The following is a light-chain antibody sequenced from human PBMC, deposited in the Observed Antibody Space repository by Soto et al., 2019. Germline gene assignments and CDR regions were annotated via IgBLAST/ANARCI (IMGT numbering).Light chain of an antibody. J-gene: IGKJ1*01. CDR3: QQYNNWPPWT. CDR1: QSVGSN. CDR2: GAS. V-gene: IGKV3-15*01. Sequence: EIVMTQSPATLSVSPGERATLSCRASQSVGSNLAWYQQKPGQAPRLLISGASIRAIGTPARFSGSGSGTEFTLTISSLQSEDFAVYYCQQYNNWPPWTFGQGTKVEI.